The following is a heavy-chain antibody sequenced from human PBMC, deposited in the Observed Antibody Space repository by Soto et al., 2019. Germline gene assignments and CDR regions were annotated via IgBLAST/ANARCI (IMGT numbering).Heavy chain of an antibody. CDR2: ISYDGSNK. J-gene: IGHJ4*02. CDR3: AKGGYDSSGYYSYYFDY. V-gene: IGHV3-30*18. Sequence: GGSLRLSCAASGFTFSSYGMHWVRQAPGKGLEWVAVISYDGSNKYYADSVKGRFTISRDNSKNTLYLQMNSLRAEDTAVYYCAKGGYDSSGYYSYYFDYWGQGTLVTVSS. D-gene: IGHD3-22*01. CDR1: GFTFSSYG.